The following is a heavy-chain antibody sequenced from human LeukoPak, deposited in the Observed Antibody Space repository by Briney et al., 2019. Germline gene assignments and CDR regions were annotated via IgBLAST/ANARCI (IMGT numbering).Heavy chain of an antibody. CDR2: IYTSGST. D-gene: IGHD3-9*01. V-gene: IGHV4-61*05. Sequence: SSETLSLTRTVSGGSLSSTSYYWGWIRQPPGKGLEWIGYIYTSGSTNYNPSLKSRVTISVDTSKNQFSLKLSSVTAADTAVYYCARRYYDILTGYHYYMDVWGKGTTVTVSS. CDR1: GGSLSSTSYY. CDR3: ARRYYDILTGYHYYMDV. J-gene: IGHJ6*03.